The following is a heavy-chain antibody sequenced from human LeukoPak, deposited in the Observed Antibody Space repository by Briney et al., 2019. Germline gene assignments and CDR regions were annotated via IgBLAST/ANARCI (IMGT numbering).Heavy chain of an antibody. CDR3: ERDENDAFDI. J-gene: IGHJ3*02. CDR1: GFTFSTYW. Sequence: PGGSLRLSCAASGFTFSTYWMHWVRQAPGKGLVWVSRINSDGSSTTYADSVKGRFTISRDYAKNTLYLQMNSLRAEDTAVYYCERDENDAFDIWGQGTMVTVSS. CDR2: INSDGSST. V-gene: IGHV3-74*01.